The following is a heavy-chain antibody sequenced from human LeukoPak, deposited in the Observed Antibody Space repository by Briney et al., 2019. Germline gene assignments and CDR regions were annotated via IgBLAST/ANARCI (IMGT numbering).Heavy chain of an antibody. J-gene: IGHJ5*02. CDR2: MNPNSGNT. V-gene: IGHV1-8*02. Sequence: ASVKVSCKASGYTFTSYDINWVRQATGQGLEWMGWMNPNSGNTGYAQKFQGRVTITRNTSISTAYMELSSLRSEDTAVYYCARVRCRGSTSCYQWVWFDPWGQGTLVTVSS. CDR1: GYTFTSYD. D-gene: IGHD2-2*01. CDR3: ARVRCRGSTSCYQWVWFDP.